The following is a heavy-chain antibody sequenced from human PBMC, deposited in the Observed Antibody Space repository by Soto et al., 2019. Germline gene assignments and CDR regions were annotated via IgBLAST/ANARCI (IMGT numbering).Heavy chain of an antibody. J-gene: IGHJ4*02. Sequence: PGGSLRLSCAASGFTFSSYSMNWVRQAPGKGLEWVSYISSSSSTIYYADSVKGRFTISRDNAKISLYLQMNSLRAEDTAVYYCARSLRRYCTNGVCYIYWGQGTLVTVSS. D-gene: IGHD2-8*01. CDR3: ARSLRRYCTNGVCYIY. V-gene: IGHV3-48*01. CDR1: GFTFSSYS. CDR2: ISSSSSTI.